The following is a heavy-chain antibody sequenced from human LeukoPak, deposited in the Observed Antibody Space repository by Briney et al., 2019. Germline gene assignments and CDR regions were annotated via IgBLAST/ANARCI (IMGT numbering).Heavy chain of an antibody. Sequence: GRSLRLSCAASGFTFSSYGMHWVRQAPGKGLEWVAVISYDGSNKYYADSVKGRFTISRDNSKNTLYLQMNSLRAEDTAVYYCARDAYDFWSGYYNGYFDYWGQGTLVTVSS. CDR1: GFTFSSYG. V-gene: IGHV3-30*03. CDR2: ISYDGSNK. D-gene: IGHD3-3*01. CDR3: ARDAYDFWSGYYNGYFDY. J-gene: IGHJ4*02.